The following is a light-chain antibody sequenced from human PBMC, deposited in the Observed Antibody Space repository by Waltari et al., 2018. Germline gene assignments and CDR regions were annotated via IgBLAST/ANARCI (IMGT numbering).Light chain of an antibody. CDR1: LSYLRCYNF. J-gene: IGLJ2*01. V-gene: IGLV2-14*03. CDR3: SSFSSGSTPVV. Sequence: QSALTSPAPVPGSPRHPIPISFSRALSYLRCYNFVSWYQQHPGKAPKLIIFNVSNRPSGVSNRFSGSKSGNTASLTISGLQAEDEADFYCSSFSSGSTPVVFGGGTMLTVL. CDR2: NVS.